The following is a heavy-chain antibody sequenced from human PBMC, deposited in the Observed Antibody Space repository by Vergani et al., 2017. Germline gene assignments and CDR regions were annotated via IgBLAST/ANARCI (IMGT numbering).Heavy chain of an antibody. J-gene: IGHJ3*01. CDR2: VSTGTKSQ. D-gene: IGHD2-2*01. CDR1: GFDFSSYV. V-gene: IGHV3-48*01. CDR3: AREYSSTSGRAFDF. Sequence: QLVESGGGWVQPGGSLRLSCVVSGFDFSSYVMNWVRQAPGKGLEWVSFVSTGTKSQSYAESVKGRFTISRDSAKNSLYLQMDSLRAEDTAVYYCAREYSSTSGRAFDFWGQGTKVTVSS.